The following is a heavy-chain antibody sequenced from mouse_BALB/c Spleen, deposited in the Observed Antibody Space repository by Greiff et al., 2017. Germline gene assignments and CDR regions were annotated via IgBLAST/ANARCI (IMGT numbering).Heavy chain of an antibody. CDR2: IYPGNSDT. J-gene: IGHJ3*01. D-gene: IGHD4-1*01. V-gene: IGHV1-5*01. Sequence: VQLQQSGTVLARPGASVKMSCKASGYTFTSYWMQWVKQRPGQGLEWIGAIYPGNSDTSYNQKFKGKAKLTAVTSTSTAYMELSSLTNEDSAVYYCTAPNWDWFAYWGQGTLVTVSA. CDR3: TAPNWDWFAY. CDR1: GYTFTSYW.